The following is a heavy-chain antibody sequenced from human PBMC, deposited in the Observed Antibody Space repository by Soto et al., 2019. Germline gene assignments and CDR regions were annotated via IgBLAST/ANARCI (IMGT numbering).Heavy chain of an antibody. D-gene: IGHD6-19*01. CDR1: GFTFSSYE. CDR3: ARDRTRYSSRWYALDY. J-gene: IGHJ4*02. Sequence: SLRLSCAASGFTFSSYEMNWVRQAPGKGLEWVSYISSSGSTIYYADSVKGRFTISRDNAKNSLYLQMNSLRAEDTAVYYCARDRTRYSSRWYALDYSGQGTLLTVSS. CDR2: ISSSGSTI. V-gene: IGHV3-48*03.